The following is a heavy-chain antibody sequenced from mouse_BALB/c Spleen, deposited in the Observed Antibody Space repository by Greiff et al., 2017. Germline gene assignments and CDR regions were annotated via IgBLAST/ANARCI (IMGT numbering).Heavy chain of an antibody. D-gene: IGHD3-3*01. CDR2: ISYDGSN. V-gene: IGHV3-6*02. CDR3: ARDGGRGYYFDY. Sequence: DVQLQESGPGLVKPSQSLSLTCSVTGYSITSGYYWNWIRQFPGNKLEWMGYISYDGSNNYNPSLKNRISITRDTSKNQFFLKLNSVTTEDTATYYCARDGGRGYYFDYWGQGTTLTVSS. CDR1: GYSITSGYY. J-gene: IGHJ2*01.